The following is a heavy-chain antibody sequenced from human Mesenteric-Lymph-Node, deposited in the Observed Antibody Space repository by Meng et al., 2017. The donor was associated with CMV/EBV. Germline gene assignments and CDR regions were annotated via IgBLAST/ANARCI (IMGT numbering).Heavy chain of an antibody. D-gene: IGHD1-26*01. J-gene: IGHJ4*02. CDR2: ISWDGGST. CDR3: AKYRHPLSGSYYFDY. Sequence: GGSLRLSCAASGFTFSSYWMSWVRQAPGKGLEWVSLISWDGGSTYYADSVKGRFTISRDNSKNSLYLQMNSLRTEDTALYYCAKYRHPLSGSYYFDYWGQGTLVTVSS. V-gene: IGHV3-43*01. CDR1: GFTFSSYW.